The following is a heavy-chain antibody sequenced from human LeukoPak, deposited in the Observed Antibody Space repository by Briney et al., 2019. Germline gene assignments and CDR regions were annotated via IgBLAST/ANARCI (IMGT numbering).Heavy chain of an antibody. D-gene: IGHD5-24*01. J-gene: IGHJ4*02. CDR3: ARGEMATTIWLY. V-gene: IGHV4-59*12. CDR2: IYHSGST. Sequence: PSETLSLTCTVSGGSISSYYWSWIRQPPGKGLEWIGYIYHSGSTYYNPSLKSRVTISVDRSKNQFSLKLSSVTAADTAVYYCARGEMATTIWLYWGQGTLVTVSS. CDR1: GGSISSYY.